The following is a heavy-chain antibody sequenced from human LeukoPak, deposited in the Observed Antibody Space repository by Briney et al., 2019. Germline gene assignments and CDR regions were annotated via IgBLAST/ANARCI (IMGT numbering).Heavy chain of an antibody. CDR2: ISGSGGST. Sequence: GGSLRLSCAASGFTFSSYAMSWVRQAPGKGLEWVSAISGSGGSTYYADSVKGRLTISKDNSKNTLYLQMNSRRAEDTAVYYCAKDTTYYDILTGYSPWGQGTLVTVSS. CDR3: AKDTTYYDILTGYSP. J-gene: IGHJ5*02. V-gene: IGHV3-23*01. CDR1: GFTFSSYA. D-gene: IGHD3-9*01.